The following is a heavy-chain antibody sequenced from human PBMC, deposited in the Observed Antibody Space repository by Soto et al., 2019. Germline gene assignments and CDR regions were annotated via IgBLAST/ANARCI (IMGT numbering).Heavy chain of an antibody. J-gene: IGHJ6*03. CDR1: GGSISSYY. V-gene: IGHV4-59*01. CDR3: ARDRTGTTLTNYYYYMDV. CDR2: IYYSGST. Sequence: PSETLSLTCTVSGGSISSYYWSRIRQPPGKGLEWIGYIYYSGSTNYNPSLKSRVTISVDTSKNQFSLKLSSVTAADTAVYYCARDRTGTTLTNYYYYMDVWGKGTTVTVSS. D-gene: IGHD1-7*01.